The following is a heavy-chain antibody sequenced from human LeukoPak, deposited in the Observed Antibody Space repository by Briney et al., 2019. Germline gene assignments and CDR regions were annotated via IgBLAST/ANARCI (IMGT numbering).Heavy chain of an antibody. CDR2: ISGRGGST. Sequence: PGGSLRLSCAASGFTLSSYATGWVRQAPGKGRGWVSAISGRGGSTYYADSGKDRFSIARDKAKNTLYLQMNSMRAEDTAVYYCAKNWVASSWFNWFDHWGQGTLVTVSS. J-gene: IGHJ5*02. V-gene: IGHV3-23*01. D-gene: IGHD6-13*01. CDR3: AKNWVASSWFNWFDH. CDR1: GFTLSSYA.